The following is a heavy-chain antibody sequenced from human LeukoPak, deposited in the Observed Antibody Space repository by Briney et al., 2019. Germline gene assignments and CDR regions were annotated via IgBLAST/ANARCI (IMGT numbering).Heavy chain of an antibody. CDR2: INAGNGTT. J-gene: IGHJ4*02. V-gene: IGHV1-3*01. CDR1: GDTFTSYG. D-gene: IGHD6-19*01. Sequence: GGVTVFCKGSGDTFTSYGMHWVRQEPGQRREWMGWINAGNGTTKYSQKFQGRVTFTRDTSASTAYMELSSLRSEDTAVYYCARDAGSSGWYWFDYWGQRTLVTVSS. CDR3: ARDAGSSGWYWFDY.